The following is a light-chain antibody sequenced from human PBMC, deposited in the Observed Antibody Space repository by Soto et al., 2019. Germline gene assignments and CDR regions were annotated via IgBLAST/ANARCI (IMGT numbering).Light chain of an antibody. CDR1: QSISSY. V-gene: IGKV1-39*01. CDR3: QQHGRLPIT. CDR2: AAS. Sequence: DIQMTQSPSSLSASVGDRVTITCRASQSISSYLNWYQQKPGKAPKLLIYAASSLQTGGLPRFSGSGSGREFTLIIISRQPEDIAAYYCQQHGRLPITFGQGTRLEIK. J-gene: IGKJ5*01.